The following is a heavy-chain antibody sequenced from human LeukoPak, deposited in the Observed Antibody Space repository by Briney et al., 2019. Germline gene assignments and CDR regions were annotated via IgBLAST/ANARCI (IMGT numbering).Heavy chain of an antibody. V-gene: IGHV1-2*02. Sequence: GASVKVSCKASGYTFTGYSIHWVRQAPGQGLGWMGWINPDSGVTNYAQKFQGRVTMTRDTSISTAYMELSRLRSDDTAVYYCARDPPYYYDSSGAFDPWGQGTLVTVSS. J-gene: IGHJ5*02. CDR3: ARDPPYYYDSSGAFDP. CDR2: INPDSGVT. D-gene: IGHD3-22*01. CDR1: GYTFTGYS.